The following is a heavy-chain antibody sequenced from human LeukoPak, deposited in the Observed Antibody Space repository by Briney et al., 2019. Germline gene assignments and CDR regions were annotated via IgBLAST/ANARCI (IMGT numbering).Heavy chain of an antibody. CDR2: IYTSGST. D-gene: IGHD1-7*01. CDR1: GGSISSYY. CDR3: ARDNWNYDLGGSKNWFDP. Sequence: SETLSLTCTVSGGSISSYYWSWIRQPAGKGLEWIGRIYTSGSTNYNPSLKSRVTMSVDTSKNQFSLKLSSVTAADTAVYYCARDNWNYDLGGSKNWFDPWGQGTLVTVSS. J-gene: IGHJ5*02. V-gene: IGHV4-4*07.